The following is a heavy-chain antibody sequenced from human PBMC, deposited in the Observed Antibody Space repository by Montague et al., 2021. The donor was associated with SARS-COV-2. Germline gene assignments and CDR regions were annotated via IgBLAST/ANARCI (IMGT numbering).Heavy chain of an antibody. CDR1: GFTFSTYA. D-gene: IGHD6-19*01. Sequence: SLSLSCAASGFTFSTYAMSWVRQAPGKGLEWVSTVSSIGGSTFYADSVKGRFTVSRDNSKNTLYLQMNSLRAEDTAVYYCAKDLEQWLVGRDYFDYWGQGTLVTVSS. CDR2: VSSIGGST. J-gene: IGHJ4*02. V-gene: IGHV3-23*01. CDR3: AKDLEQWLVGRDYFDY.